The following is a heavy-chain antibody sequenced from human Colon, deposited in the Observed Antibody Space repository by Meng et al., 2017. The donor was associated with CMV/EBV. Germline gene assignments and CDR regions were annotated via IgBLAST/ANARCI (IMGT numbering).Heavy chain of an antibody. Sequence: SETLSLTCTVSGGSITSNVDYYWAWIRQPPGKGLEWIGTIYESGTTYYSPSLKSRVTMSIDTSRNQFSLKLSSVTAADTAVYYCAREGPYYDYQGNAFDIWGQGTMVTVSS. CDR2: IYESGTT. D-gene: IGHD3-16*01. V-gene: IGHV4-39*07. J-gene: IGHJ3*02. CDR1: GGSITSNVDYY. CDR3: AREGPYYDYQGNAFDI.